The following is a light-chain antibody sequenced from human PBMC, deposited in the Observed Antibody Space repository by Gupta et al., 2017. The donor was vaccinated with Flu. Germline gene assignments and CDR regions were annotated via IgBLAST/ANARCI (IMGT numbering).Light chain of an antibody. J-gene: IGKJ4*02. CDR1: PEISNY. Sequence: PSSQSASVGDRFTITVLSSPEISNYVAWFQQKPGKVPKVLIYAASTVQSGVPSRFSGSGSGTDFALTISSLQSEDVATYYCQNYNMAPRTFGEGTKVEIK. CDR2: AAS. CDR3: QNYNMAPRT. V-gene: IGKV1-27*01.